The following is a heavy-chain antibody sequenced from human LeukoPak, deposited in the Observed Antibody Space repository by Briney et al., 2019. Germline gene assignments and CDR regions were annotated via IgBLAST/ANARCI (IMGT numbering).Heavy chain of an antibody. D-gene: IGHD5-12*01. Sequence: SGPTLVNPSQTLTLTCTFSGLSLTTAGVGVSWIRQPPGKALKWLALIYWNDDKRYSPSLKNRLTITKDTSTNQVVLTMTNMDPVDTGTYYSARSDPRAYSGYDPWFDPWGQGTLVTVSS. V-gene: IGHV2-5*04. CDR1: GLSLTTAGVG. CDR3: ARSDPRAYSGYDPWFDP. CDR2: IYWNDDK. J-gene: IGHJ5*02.